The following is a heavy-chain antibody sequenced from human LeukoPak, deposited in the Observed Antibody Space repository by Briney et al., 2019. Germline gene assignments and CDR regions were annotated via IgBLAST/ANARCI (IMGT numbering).Heavy chain of an antibody. V-gene: IGHV4-59*01. CDR1: GFTFDDYA. Sequence: GSLRLSCAASGFTFDDYAMNWVRQPPGKGLEWIGYIYYSGSTNYNPSLKSRVTISVDTSKNQFSLRLSSVTAADTAVYYCARVTGYIVEDYFDYWGQGTLGTVSS. D-gene: IGHD3-22*01. CDR2: IYYSGST. J-gene: IGHJ4*02. CDR3: ARVTGYIVEDYFDY.